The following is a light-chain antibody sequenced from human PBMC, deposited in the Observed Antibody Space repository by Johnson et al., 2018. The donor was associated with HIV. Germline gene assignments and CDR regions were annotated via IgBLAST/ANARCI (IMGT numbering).Light chain of an antibody. V-gene: IGLV1-51*01. J-gene: IGLJ1*01. Sequence: QSVLTQPPSVSAAPGQKVTVSCSGSSSNIGNNYVSWYQQFPGTAPKLLIYDNNKRPSGIPDRFSGSKSGTSATLGITGLQTGDEADYFCLGWDTSMRRWWIFGTGTKVTVL. CDR2: DNN. CDR3: LGWDTSMRRWWI. CDR1: SSNIGNNY.